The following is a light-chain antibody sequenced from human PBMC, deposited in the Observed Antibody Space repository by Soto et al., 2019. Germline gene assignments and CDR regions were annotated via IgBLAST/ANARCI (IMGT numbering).Light chain of an antibody. CDR2: DVT. V-gene: IGLV2-14*03. CDR1: SSDVGGYNF. J-gene: IGLJ1*01. Sequence: QSVLPQPASVSGSPGQSITISCTGTSSDVGGYNFVSWYQHHPVKAPKLMIYDVTNRPSGVSNRFSGSKSGNTASLTISGLQAEDEADYYCSSYTSGNTLVFGTGTKVT. CDR3: SSYTSGNTLV.